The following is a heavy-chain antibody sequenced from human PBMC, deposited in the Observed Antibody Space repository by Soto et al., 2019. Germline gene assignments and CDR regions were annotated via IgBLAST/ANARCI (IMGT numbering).Heavy chain of an antibody. D-gene: IGHD3-3*01. Sequence: GGSLRLSCAASGFTFSSYAMHWVRQAPGKGLEWVAVISYDGSNKYYADSVKGRFTISRDNSKNTLYLQMNSLRAEDTAVYYCARGRLDHVGYYMDVWGKGTTVTVSS. CDR2: ISYDGSNK. CDR3: ARGRLDHVGYYMDV. CDR1: GFTFSSYA. J-gene: IGHJ6*03. V-gene: IGHV3-30-3*01.